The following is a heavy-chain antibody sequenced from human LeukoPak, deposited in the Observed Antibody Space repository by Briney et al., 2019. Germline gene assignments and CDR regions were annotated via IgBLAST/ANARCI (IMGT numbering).Heavy chain of an antibody. V-gene: IGHV1-2*06. J-gene: IGHJ4*02. D-gene: IGHD3-10*01. CDR2: INPNSGGT. CDR3: ARDLDYYGSGSYGD. CDR1: GYTFTSHH. Sequence: GASVKVSCKASGYTFTSHHMHWVRQAPAQGLEWMGRINPNSGGTNYAQKFQGRVSMTMDTSISTAYMELSRLRSDDTAVYYCARDLDYYGSGSYGDWGQGTLVTVSS.